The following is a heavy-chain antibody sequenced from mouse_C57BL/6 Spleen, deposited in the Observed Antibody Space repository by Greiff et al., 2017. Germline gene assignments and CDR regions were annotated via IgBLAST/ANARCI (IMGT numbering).Heavy chain of an antibody. V-gene: IGHV1-82*01. Sequence: QVQLQQSGPELVKPGASVKISCKASGYAFSSSWMNWVKQRPGKGLEWIGRIYPGDGDTNYNGKFKGKATLTADKSSSTAYMQLSSLTSEDSAVYFCARSRDYHYDEFAYWGQGTLVTVSA. CDR3: ARSRDYHYDEFAY. CDR2: IYPGDGDT. D-gene: IGHD2-4*01. J-gene: IGHJ3*01. CDR1: GYAFSSSW.